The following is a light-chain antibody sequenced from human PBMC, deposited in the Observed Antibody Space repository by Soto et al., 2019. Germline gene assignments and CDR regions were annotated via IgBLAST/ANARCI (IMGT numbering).Light chain of an antibody. V-gene: IGKV4-1*01. CDR1: QSVLSSSNNKNY. CDR3: HQYYSTPYT. J-gene: IGKJ2*01. Sequence: DIVMTQSPDSLAVSLGERATINCKSSQSVLSSSNNKNYLAWYQQKPGQTPKLLIYWASTRESGVPDRFSGSGSGTDFTLTISSLQTADVAVYYCHQYYSTPYTFGQGNKLEIK. CDR2: WAS.